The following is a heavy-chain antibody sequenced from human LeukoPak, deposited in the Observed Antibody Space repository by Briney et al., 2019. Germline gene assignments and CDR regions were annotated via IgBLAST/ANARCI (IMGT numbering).Heavy chain of an antibody. CDR1: GYTFTSYY. CDR2: INPSGGST. CDR3: AREMTTVVTPANWFDP. V-gene: IGHV1-46*01. J-gene: IGHJ5*02. Sequence: EASVKVSCKASGYTFTSYYMHWVRQAPGQGLEWMGIINPSGGSTSYAQKFQGRVTMTRDTSTSTVYMELSSLRSEDTAVYYCAREMTTVVTPANWFDPWGQGTLVTVSS. D-gene: IGHD4-23*01.